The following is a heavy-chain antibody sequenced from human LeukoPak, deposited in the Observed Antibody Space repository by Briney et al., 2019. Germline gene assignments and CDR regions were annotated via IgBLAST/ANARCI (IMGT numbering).Heavy chain of an antibody. J-gene: IGHJ4*02. CDR3: AKPRHSSSWFYNFDY. CDR1: AFTFSSYA. V-gene: IGHV3-23*01. Sequence: GGSLRLSCAASAFTFSSYAMTWVRQAPEKGLEWVSTISNSGGSTYYVDSVKGRFTISRDNSKNTLYLQTNSLRAEDTAVYYCAKPRHSSSWFYNFDYWGQGTLVTVSS. D-gene: IGHD6-13*01. CDR2: ISNSGGST.